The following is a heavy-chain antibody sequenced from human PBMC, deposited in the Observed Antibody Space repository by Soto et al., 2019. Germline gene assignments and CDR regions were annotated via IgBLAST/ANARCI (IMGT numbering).Heavy chain of an antibody. Sequence: ASVKVSCKASGYTFTSYGISWVRQAPGQGLEWMGWISAYNGNTNYAQKLQGRVTMTTDTSTSTAYMELRSLRSDDTAVYYCGRYYYDSSGYYQFDYWGQGTLVTVSS. CDR1: GYTFTSYG. CDR3: GRYYYDSSGYYQFDY. J-gene: IGHJ4*02. V-gene: IGHV1-18*01. CDR2: ISAYNGNT. D-gene: IGHD3-22*01.